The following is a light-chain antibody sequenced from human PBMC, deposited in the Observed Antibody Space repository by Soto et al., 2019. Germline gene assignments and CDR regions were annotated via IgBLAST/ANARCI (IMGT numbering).Light chain of an antibody. V-gene: IGKV3-20*01. CDR2: GAS. Sequence: EIVLTQSPGTLSLSPGERATLSCRASQSVSSSYLAWYQQKTGQAPRLLIYGASSRATGIPDRFSGRGSGTDFTITISRQAYEDFAVYCCQQYGSSRTFGEGTKVEI. J-gene: IGKJ1*01. CDR1: QSVSSSY. CDR3: QQYGSSRT.